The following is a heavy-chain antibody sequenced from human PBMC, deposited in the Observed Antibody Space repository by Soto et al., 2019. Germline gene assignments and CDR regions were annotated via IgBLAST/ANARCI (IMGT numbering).Heavy chain of an antibody. CDR1: GASINNGDYY. CDR3: ARLYWSYYASSGYLDQ. V-gene: IGHV4-30-4*01. CDR2: IYVTGTT. J-gene: IGHJ4*02. D-gene: IGHD3-22*01. Sequence: SETLSLTCTVSGASINNGDYYWIWIRQTPGKGLEWVGYIYVTGTTYYNPSLKTRLAISIDRSKSQFSLRLTSVTAADTAVYYCARLYWSYYASSGYLDQWGQGTLVTVSS.